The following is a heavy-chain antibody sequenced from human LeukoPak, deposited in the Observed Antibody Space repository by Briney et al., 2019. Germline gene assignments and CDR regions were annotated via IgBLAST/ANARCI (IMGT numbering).Heavy chain of an antibody. Sequence: GGSLRLSCAASGFTFSNYWIHWVRQAPGKGLVWVSRNNSDGSSTSYADSVKGRFTISRDNAKNTLYLQMNSLRAEDTAVYYCARGFTIFGVVNDAFDIWGQGTMVTVSS. V-gene: IGHV3-74*01. J-gene: IGHJ3*02. CDR3: ARGFTIFGVVNDAFDI. D-gene: IGHD3-3*01. CDR1: GFTFSNYW. CDR2: NNSDGSST.